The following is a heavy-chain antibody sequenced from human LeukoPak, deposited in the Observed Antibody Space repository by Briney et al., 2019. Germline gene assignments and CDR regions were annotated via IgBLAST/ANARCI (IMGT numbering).Heavy chain of an antibody. D-gene: IGHD3-10*01. CDR2: ISYDGGNK. CDR1: GFTFSSYG. V-gene: IGHV3-30*18. J-gene: IGHJ4*02. Sequence: GGSLRLSCAASGFTFSSYGMHWVRQAPGKGLEWVAVISYDGGNKYYADPVKGRFTISRDNSKNTLYLQMNSLRAEDTAVYYCAKDSYASGSYSFQVEYWGQGTLVTVSS. CDR3: AKDSYASGSYSFQVEY.